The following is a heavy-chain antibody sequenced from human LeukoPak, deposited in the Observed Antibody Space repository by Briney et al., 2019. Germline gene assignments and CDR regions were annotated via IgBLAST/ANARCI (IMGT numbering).Heavy chain of an antibody. V-gene: IGHV4-34*01. CDR1: GGSFSGYY. J-gene: IGHJ4*02. CDR3: ARGVSGWQYYFDY. D-gene: IGHD6-19*01. CDR2: INHSGST. Sequence: KASETLSLTYAVYGGSFSGYYWSWIRQPPGKGLEWIGEINHSGSTNYNPSLKSRVTISVDTSKNQFSLKLSSVTAADTAVYYCARGVSGWQYYFDYWGQGTLVTVSS.